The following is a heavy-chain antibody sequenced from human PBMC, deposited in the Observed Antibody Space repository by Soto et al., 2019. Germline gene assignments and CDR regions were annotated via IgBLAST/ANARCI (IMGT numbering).Heavy chain of an antibody. Sequence: QVQLVQSGAEVKKPGSSVKVSCKASGGTFSSYAISWVRQAPGQGLEWMGGIIPIFGTANYAQKFQGRVTITADKSTSTAYMELSSLRSEDTAVYYWAREVGYCSGGSCYSGSVWFDPWGQGTLVTVSS. CDR3: AREVGYCSGGSCYSGSVWFDP. J-gene: IGHJ5*02. CDR2: IIPIFGTA. CDR1: GGTFSSYA. V-gene: IGHV1-69*06. D-gene: IGHD2-15*01.